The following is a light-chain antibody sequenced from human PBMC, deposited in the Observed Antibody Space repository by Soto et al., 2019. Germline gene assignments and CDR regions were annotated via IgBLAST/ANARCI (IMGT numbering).Light chain of an antibody. CDR2: GAS. J-gene: IGKJ4*01. CDR1: QIILTN. CDR3: QQYNNWLMLS. Sequence: EIVVSLSPATLAVSKGERASLSYWASQIILTNLAWYQQKPGQAPRLLIYGASTRATGIPARFSGSGSGTEFTLTISSLQSEDFAIYYCQQYNNWLMLSFGGGTKVDIK. V-gene: IGKV3-15*01.